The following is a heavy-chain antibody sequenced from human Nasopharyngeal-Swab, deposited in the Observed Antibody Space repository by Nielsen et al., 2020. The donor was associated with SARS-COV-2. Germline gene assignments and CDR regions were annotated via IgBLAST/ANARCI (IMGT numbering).Heavy chain of an antibody. D-gene: IGHD6-19*01. V-gene: IGHV4-39*01. Sequence: SETLSLTCTVSGGSIGSSSYYWGWIRQPPGKGLEWIGSIYYSGSTYYNPSLKSRVTISVDTSKNQFSLKLSSVTAADTAVYYCAIITSKHSSGCWWGQGTLVTVSS. CDR1: GGSIGSSSYY. CDR3: AIITSKHSSGCW. CDR2: IYYSGST. J-gene: IGHJ4*02.